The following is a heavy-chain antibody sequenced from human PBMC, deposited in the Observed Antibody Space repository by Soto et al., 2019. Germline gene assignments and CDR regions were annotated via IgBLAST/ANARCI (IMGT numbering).Heavy chain of an antibody. CDR1: GGTFSSYA. J-gene: IGHJ6*02. Sequence: ASVKVSCKASGGTFSSYAISWVRQAPGEGLEWVGWISANSRDTKYAQAYEGRVTISTDTATNTAYMELRSLRSDDTATYFCARDFDFGVWGQGTSVTVSS. CDR3: ARDFDFGV. D-gene: IGHD3-9*01. V-gene: IGHV1-18*01. CDR2: ISANSRDT.